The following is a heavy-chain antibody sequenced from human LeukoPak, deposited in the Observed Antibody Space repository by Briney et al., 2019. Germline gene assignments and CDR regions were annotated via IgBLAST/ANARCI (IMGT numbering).Heavy chain of an antibody. D-gene: IGHD3-10*01. V-gene: IGHV4-31*03. Sequence: SETLSLTCTVSGGSISSGGYYWSWIRQHPGKGLEWIGYIYYSGSTYYNPSLKSRVTISVDTSKNQFSLKLSSVTAADTAVYYWAREYGFGDYYYYYMDVWGKGTTVTVSS. CDR2: IYYSGST. CDR3: AREYGFGDYYYYYMDV. J-gene: IGHJ6*03. CDR1: GGSISSGGYY.